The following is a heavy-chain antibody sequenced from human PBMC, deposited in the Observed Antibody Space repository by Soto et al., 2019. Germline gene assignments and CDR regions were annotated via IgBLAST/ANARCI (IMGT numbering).Heavy chain of an antibody. J-gene: IGHJ6*02. V-gene: IGHV4-34*01. CDR2: INHSGST. CDR3: ARVLRYCSSTSCYEAGYYYYGMDV. D-gene: IGHD2-2*01. Sequence: PSETLSLTCAVYGGSFSGYYWSWIRQPPGKGLDWIGEINHSGSTNYSPSLKSRVTISVDTSKNQFSLKLSSVTAADTAVYYCARVLRYCSSTSCYEAGYYYYGMDVWGQGTTVTVSS. CDR1: GGSFSGYY.